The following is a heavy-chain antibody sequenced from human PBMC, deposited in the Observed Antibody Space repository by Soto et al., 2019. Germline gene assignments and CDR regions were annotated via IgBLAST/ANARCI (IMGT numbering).Heavy chain of an antibody. V-gene: IGHV4-30-2*01. CDR2: ISHGGNT. Sequence: QLQLQESGSRLVRPSQTLPLTCAVSGGSINNGGYSWSWLRQPPGKGLEWIGYISHGGNTYYNPSLRSRVIMSIDKSKNHFSLGLKSVTAADTATYYCARTSYDILTGRLAAFDIWGQGTMVTVSS. J-gene: IGHJ3*02. CDR3: ARTSYDILTGRLAAFDI. D-gene: IGHD3-9*01. CDR1: GGSINNGGYS.